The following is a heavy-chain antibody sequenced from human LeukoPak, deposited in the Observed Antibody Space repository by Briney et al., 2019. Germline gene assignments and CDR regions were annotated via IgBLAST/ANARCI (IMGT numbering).Heavy chain of an antibody. D-gene: IGHD6-13*01. Sequence: GGSLRLSCAASGFTFDDYAMHWVRQAPGKGLEWVSLISGDGGSTYYADSVKGRFTISRDNSKNSLYLQMNRLRTEDTALYYCAKDITSSWYIASGAFDIWGQGTMVTVSS. CDR2: ISGDGGST. V-gene: IGHV3-43*02. CDR3: AKDITSSWYIASGAFDI. J-gene: IGHJ3*02. CDR1: GFTFDDYA.